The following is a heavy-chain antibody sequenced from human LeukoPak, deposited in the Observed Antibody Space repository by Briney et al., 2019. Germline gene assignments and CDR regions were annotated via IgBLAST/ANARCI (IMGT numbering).Heavy chain of an antibody. J-gene: IGHJ6*02. CDR2: IYYNGST. V-gene: IGHV4-39*07. D-gene: IGHD5-24*01. Sequence: SETLSLTCTVSGGSISSSSYYWGWIRQPPGKGLEWIGSIYYNGSTYYNPSLKSRVTISVDTSKNQFSLKLSSVTAADTAVYYCARDLGLAKGDGDVWGQGTTVTVSS. CDR1: GGSISSSSYY. CDR3: ARDLGLAKGDGDV.